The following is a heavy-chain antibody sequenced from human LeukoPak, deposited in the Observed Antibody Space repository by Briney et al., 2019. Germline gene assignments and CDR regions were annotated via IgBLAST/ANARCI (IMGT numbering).Heavy chain of an antibody. Sequence: GASVKVSCKASGYTFTSYDINWVRQATGQGLEWMGWMNPNSGNTGYAQKFQGRVTMTRNTSISTAYMELSSLRSEDTAVYYCARGLAAIFAEDYWGQGTLVTVSS. V-gene: IGHV1-8*02. CDR2: MNPNSGNT. CDR1: GYTFTSYD. J-gene: IGHJ4*02. CDR3: ARGLAAIFAEDY. D-gene: IGHD6-13*01.